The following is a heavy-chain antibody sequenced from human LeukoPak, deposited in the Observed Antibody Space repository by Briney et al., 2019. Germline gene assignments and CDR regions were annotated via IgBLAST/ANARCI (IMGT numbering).Heavy chain of an antibody. V-gene: IGHV1-2*02. CDR1: GYTFTGYY. J-gene: IGHJ4*02. D-gene: IGHD3-10*01. CDR2: INSNSGGT. CDR3: ARSAGIRYSFDY. Sequence: ASVKVSCKASGYTFTGYYMHWVRQAPGQGLEWMGWINSNSGGTNYAQKFHGRVIMTRDTSITTVYMELSRLRSDDTAVYYCARSAGIRYSFDYWGRETLVTVSS.